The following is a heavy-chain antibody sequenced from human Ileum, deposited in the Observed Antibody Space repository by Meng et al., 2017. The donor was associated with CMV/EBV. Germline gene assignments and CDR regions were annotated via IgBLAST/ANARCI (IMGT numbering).Heavy chain of an antibody. CDR1: GFSFSNYW. D-gene: IGHD1-26*01. J-gene: IGHJ6*02. CDR2: INSDGSST. Sequence: GESLKISCAASGFSFSNYWMHWVRQAPGKGLVWVSRINSDGSSTNYADSVKGRFTISRDNAKNTLYLQMNSLRAEDTAVYYCVRGGWELPPKYYYYGMDVWGQGTTVTVSS. V-gene: IGHV3-74*01. CDR3: VRGGWELPPKYYYYGMDV.